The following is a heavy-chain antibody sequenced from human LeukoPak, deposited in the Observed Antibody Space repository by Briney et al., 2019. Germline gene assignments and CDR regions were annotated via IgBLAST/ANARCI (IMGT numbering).Heavy chain of an antibody. CDR1: GDSISTKNW. CDR3: ARDSGLLTGHYNDAFDI. Sequence: SETLSLTCAVSGDSISTKNWWSWVRPPPGKGLEWIGEIYHTGSTNYTPSLKSRVTISLDNSKNQFSLKLSSVTAADTAVYYCARDSGLLTGHYNDAFDIWGQGTMVTVSS. CDR2: IYHTGST. V-gene: IGHV4-4*02. J-gene: IGHJ3*02. D-gene: IGHD3-9*01.